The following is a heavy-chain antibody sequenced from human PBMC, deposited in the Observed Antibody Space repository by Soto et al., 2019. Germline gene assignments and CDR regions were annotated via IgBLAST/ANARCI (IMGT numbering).Heavy chain of an antibody. CDR2: IIPIFGTA. V-gene: IGHV1-69*13. D-gene: IGHD2-2*01. CDR3: ARDNIVVVPAAQYYYYYYYMDV. Sequence: ALVKVSCKASGGTFSSYAISWVRQAPGQGLEWMGGIIPIFGTANYAQKFQGRVTITADESTSTAYMELSSLRSEDTAVYYCARDNIVVVPAAQYYYYYYYMDVWGKGTTVTVSS. J-gene: IGHJ6*03. CDR1: GGTFSSYA.